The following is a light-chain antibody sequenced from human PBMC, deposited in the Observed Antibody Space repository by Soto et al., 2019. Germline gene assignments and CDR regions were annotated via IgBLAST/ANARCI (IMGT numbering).Light chain of an antibody. V-gene: IGLV1-47*02. CDR1: SSNIGNNY. CDR2: SNN. CDR3: AAWDDSLSGPGV. Sequence: QSVLTQPPSASGTPGQRVTISCSGSSSNIGNNYVYWYQMVPGTAPKLLIYSNNQRPSGVPDRFPGSRSETSASLAISGLRSEDEADYYCAAWDDSLSGPGVFGGGTKLTVL. J-gene: IGLJ2*01.